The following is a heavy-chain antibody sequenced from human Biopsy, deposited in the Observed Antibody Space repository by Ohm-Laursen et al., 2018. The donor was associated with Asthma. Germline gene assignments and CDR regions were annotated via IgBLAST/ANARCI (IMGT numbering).Heavy chain of an antibody. V-gene: IGHV3-53*01. CDR3: ANTLTVASTYGLDA. CDR2: TYSGGST. D-gene: IGHD4-23*01. J-gene: IGHJ5*02. CDR1: GFTVTTNS. Sequence: SLRLSCSASGFTVTTNSISWVRQAPGKGLEWVSVTYSGGSTYYADSVKGRFTISRDNSKNTLYLQMNSLRGEDTAVYYCANTLTVASTYGLDAWGQGTLVTVSS.